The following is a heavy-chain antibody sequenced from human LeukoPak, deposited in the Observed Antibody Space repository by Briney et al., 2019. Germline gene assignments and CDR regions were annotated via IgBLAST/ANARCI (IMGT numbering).Heavy chain of an antibody. CDR1: GFTFSTNC. D-gene: IGHD4-17*01. V-gene: IGHV3-23*01. CDR3: AKDRTSVTTALIGGY. J-gene: IGHJ4*01. Sequence: PGGSLRLSCAASGFTFSTNCMTWVRQAPGKGLEWVSGISADSGSTYYADSVKGRFTISRDNSKNTLYLQMNSLRAEDTAVYYCAKDRTSVTTALIGGYWGQGTLVTVSS. CDR2: ISADSGST.